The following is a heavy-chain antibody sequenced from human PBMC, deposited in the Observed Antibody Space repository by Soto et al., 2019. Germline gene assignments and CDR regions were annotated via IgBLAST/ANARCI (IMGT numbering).Heavy chain of an antibody. CDR2: ISWDGGST. V-gene: IGHV3-43*01. J-gene: IGHJ6*02. D-gene: IGHD6-13*01. CDR1: GFTFDDYT. Sequence: HPGGSMRLSCAASGFTFDDYTMHWVRQAPGKGLEWVSLISWDGGSTYYADSVKGRFTISRDNSKNSLYLQMNSLRTEDTALYYCAKDSSSSWSLYYYYYGMDVWGQGTTVTVS. CDR3: AKDSSSSWSLYYYYYGMDV.